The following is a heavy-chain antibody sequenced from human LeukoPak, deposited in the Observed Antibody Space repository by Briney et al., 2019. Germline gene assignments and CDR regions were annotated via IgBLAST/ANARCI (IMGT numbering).Heavy chain of an antibody. CDR2: ISSSSSTI. J-gene: IGHJ4*02. V-gene: IGHV3-48*01. Sequence: GGSLRLSCAASGFTFSSYSMNWVRQAPGKGLEWVSYISSSSSTIYYADSVKGRFTISRDNAKNSLYLQMNSLRADDTAVYYCAKDPRDHSYGWNWRYFDYWGQGTLVTVSS. CDR3: AKDPRDHSYGWNWRYFDY. D-gene: IGHD5-18*01. CDR1: GFTFSSYS.